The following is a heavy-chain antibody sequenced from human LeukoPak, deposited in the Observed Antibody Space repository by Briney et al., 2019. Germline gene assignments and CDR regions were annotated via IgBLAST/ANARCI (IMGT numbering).Heavy chain of an antibody. Sequence: SVKVSCKASGGTFSSYAISWVRQAPGQGLEWMGGIIPIFGTANYAQKFQGRVTITADESTSTAYMELSSLRSEDTAVYYCARTDCSGGSCYRGYYYYYYMDVWGKGTTVTVSS. CDR3: ARTDCSGGSCYRGYYYYYYMDV. D-gene: IGHD2-15*01. CDR2: IIPIFGTA. CDR1: GGTFSSYA. V-gene: IGHV1-69*01. J-gene: IGHJ6*03.